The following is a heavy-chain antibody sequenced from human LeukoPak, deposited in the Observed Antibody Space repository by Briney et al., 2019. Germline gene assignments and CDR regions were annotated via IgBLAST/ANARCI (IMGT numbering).Heavy chain of an antibody. CDR2: INPNSGGT. Sequence: ASVKVSCKASGGTFSSYAISWVRQAPGQGLEWMGWINPNSGGTNYAQKFQGRVTMTRDTSISTAYMELSRLRSDDTAVYYCARGEPDYGGKVLDYWGQGTLVTVSS. J-gene: IGHJ4*02. CDR3: ARGEPDYGGKVLDY. D-gene: IGHD4-23*01. CDR1: GGTFSSYA. V-gene: IGHV1-2*02.